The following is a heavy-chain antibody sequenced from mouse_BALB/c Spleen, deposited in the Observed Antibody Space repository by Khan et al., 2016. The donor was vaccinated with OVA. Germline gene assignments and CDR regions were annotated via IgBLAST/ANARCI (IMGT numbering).Heavy chain of an antibody. CDR1: GYSITSGYA. J-gene: IGHJ2*01. V-gene: IGHV3-2*02. CDR2: ISYSGVT. CDR3: ARGNYYGYYFDY. D-gene: IGHD1-1*01. Sequence: EVQLQHSGPGLVKPSQSLSLTCTVTGYSITSGYAWNWIRQFPGNKLEWMGYISYSGVTSYTPSLKSRISITRDTSKNQFFLQLNSVTTEDTATYYCARGNYYGYYFDYWGQGTTLTVSS.